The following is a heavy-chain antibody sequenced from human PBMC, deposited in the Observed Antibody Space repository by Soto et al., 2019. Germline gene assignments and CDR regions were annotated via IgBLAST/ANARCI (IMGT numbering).Heavy chain of an antibody. Sequence: SETLSLTCGVYGGSFSGYYWSWIRQPPGKGLEWIGEVNHSGSTNYNPSLKSRVTISVDTSKNQFSLKLSSVTAEDTAVYYCARDPLLITAAIPRIQKPMDVWGQGTTVTVSS. V-gene: IGHV4-34*01. J-gene: IGHJ6*02. CDR2: VNHSGST. CDR1: GGSFSGYY. D-gene: IGHD2-2*01. CDR3: ARDPLLITAAIPRIQKPMDV.